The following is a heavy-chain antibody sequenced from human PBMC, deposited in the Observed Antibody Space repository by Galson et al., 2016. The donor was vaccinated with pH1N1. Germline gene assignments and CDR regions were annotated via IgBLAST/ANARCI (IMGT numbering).Heavy chain of an antibody. Sequence: SVKVSCKASESIFNKYTINWVRQAPGQGLEWMGRILPILGIANYAQKFQGRVTITADKSTSTAYMEVISLRSDDTAVYYCARSAAAVGNAFDMWGQGTKVTVSS. CDR1: ESIFNKYT. J-gene: IGHJ3*02. D-gene: IGHD6-13*01. V-gene: IGHV1-69*02. CDR3: ARSAAAVGNAFDM. CDR2: ILPILGIA.